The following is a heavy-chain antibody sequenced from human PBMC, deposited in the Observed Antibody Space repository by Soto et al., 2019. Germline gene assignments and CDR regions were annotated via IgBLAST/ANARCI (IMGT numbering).Heavy chain of an antibody. CDR1: GFTFDDYA. D-gene: IGHD1-20*01. CDR3: AKDIGNNWNDVFFDY. CDR2: ISWNSGSI. Sequence: PGGSLRLSCAASGFTFDDYAMHWFRQAPGKGLEWVSGISWNSGSIGYADSVKGRFTISRDNAKNSLYLQMNSLRAEDTALYYCAKDIGNNWNDVFFDYWGQGTLVTVSS. J-gene: IGHJ4*02. V-gene: IGHV3-9*01.